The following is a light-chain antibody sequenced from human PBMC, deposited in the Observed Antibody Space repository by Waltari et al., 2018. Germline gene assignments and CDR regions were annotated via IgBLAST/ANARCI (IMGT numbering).Light chain of an antibody. CDR3: QQCHSAPRT. V-gene: IGKV1-39*01. J-gene: IGKJ1*01. CDR2: AAS. CDR1: QSISSY. Sequence: DIQMTQSPSSLSASVGDRVIITCRASQSISSYLNWYQQIPGKAPKLLIYAASTLHSGVPSRFSGSGSWTDFTLTISSLQPEDFATYYCQQCHSAPRTFGQGTKVEIK.